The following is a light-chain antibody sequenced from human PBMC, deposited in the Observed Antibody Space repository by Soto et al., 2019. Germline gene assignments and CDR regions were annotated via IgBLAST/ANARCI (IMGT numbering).Light chain of an antibody. CDR3: AAWDDNLNGWV. CDR2: VDN. J-gene: IGLJ3*02. CDR1: TSNIGRNP. V-gene: IGLV1-44*01. Sequence: QLVLTQSPSASGTPRQRVTISCSGGTSNIGRNPVNWYQQVPGTAPKLLIFVDNQRPSGVSDRFSGSKSGTSASLAISGLQSEDEADYYCAAWDDNLNGWVFGGGTKSPS.